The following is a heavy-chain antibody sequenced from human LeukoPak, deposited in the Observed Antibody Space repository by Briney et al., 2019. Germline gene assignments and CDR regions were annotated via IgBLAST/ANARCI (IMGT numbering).Heavy chain of an antibody. D-gene: IGHD4-23*01. J-gene: IGHJ3*02. CDR3: ARGPTVVTLSYAFDI. CDR2: ISYDGSNK. Sequence: GGSLRLSCAASGFTFSSYAMHWVRQAPGRGLEWVAVISYDGSNKYYADSVKGRFAISRDNSKNTLYLQMNSLRAEDTAVYYCARGPTVVTLSYAFDIWGQGTMVTVSS. V-gene: IGHV3-30*09. CDR1: GFTFSSYA.